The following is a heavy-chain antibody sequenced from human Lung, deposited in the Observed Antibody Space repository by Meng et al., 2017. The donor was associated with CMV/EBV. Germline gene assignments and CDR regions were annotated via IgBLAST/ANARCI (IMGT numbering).Heavy chain of an antibody. CDR2: IRYDGSNK. V-gene: IGHV3-30*02. J-gene: IGHJ4*02. Sequence: GESLKISCAASGFTFSSYGMHWVRQAPGKGLEWVAFIRYDGSNKYYADSVKGRFTISRDNSKNTLYLQMNSLRAEDTAVYYCARGAVYYDSSAYYEGYFDYWGQGTLVTVSS. CDR1: GFTFSSYG. CDR3: ARGAVYYDSSAYYEGYFDY. D-gene: IGHD3-22*01.